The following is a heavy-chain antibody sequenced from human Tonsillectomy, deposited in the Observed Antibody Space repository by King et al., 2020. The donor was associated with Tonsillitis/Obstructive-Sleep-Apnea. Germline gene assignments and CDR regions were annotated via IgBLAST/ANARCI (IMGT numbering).Heavy chain of an antibody. V-gene: IGHV3-23*04. CDR1: GFTFRTYA. D-gene: IGHD2-2*01. Sequence: VQLVESRGGLVQPGGSLRLSCAASGFTFRTYAMSWVCHAQGWGLEWVSGISGRGGIKDYAESVKGRFTISRDNSKNTLYLQMNSLRAEDTAVYYCAKRISSASTIDCWGQGTLVTVSS. CDR3: AKRISSASTIDC. CDR2: ISGRGGIK. J-gene: IGHJ4*02.